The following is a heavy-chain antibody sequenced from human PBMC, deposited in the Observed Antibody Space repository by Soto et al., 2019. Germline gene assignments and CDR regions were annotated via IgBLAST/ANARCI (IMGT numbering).Heavy chain of an antibody. CDR1: GLTFSQYW. CDR3: ATAVDYDFWSGTTHYGMDV. J-gene: IGHJ6*02. V-gene: IGHV3-74*01. CDR2: ISDDGTIT. D-gene: IGHD3-3*01. Sequence: PGGSLGLSCAASGLTFSQYWMHWVRQAPGQGLVWVSRISDDGTITDYADSVKGRFTVSRDNARNTHSLQMNSLRSEDTAVYFCATAVDYDFWSGTTHYGMDVWGQGTTVTVSS.